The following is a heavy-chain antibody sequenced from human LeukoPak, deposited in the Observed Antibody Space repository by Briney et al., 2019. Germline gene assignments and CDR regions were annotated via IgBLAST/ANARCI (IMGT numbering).Heavy chain of an antibody. Sequence: GGSLRLSCDESGFKFKSFWMTWVRQAPGKGLEWVATIKHDGRETYYVDSVRGRFTLSRDNAKNTLFLQMNSLRVEDTALYYCARGLYAMDVWGQGTSVIVSS. V-gene: IGHV3-7*05. CDR3: ARGLYAMDV. D-gene: IGHD2/OR15-2a*01. CDR2: IKHDGRET. CDR1: GFKFKSFW. J-gene: IGHJ6*02.